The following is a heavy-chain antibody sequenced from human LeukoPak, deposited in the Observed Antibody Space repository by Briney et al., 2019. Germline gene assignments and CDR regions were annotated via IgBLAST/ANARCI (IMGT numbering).Heavy chain of an antibody. Sequence: SETLSLTCTVPGGSISSSSYYWGWIRQPPGKGLEWLGSIYYSGSTYYNPSLKSRVTISVDTSMNQCSLRQNSATAADTAVYYCARRVYGDSSRGFDYWGQGTLVTVSS. J-gene: IGHJ4*02. V-gene: IGHV4-39*01. CDR3: ARRVYGDSSRGFDY. D-gene: IGHD4-17*01. CDR1: GGSISSSSYY. CDR2: IYYSGST.